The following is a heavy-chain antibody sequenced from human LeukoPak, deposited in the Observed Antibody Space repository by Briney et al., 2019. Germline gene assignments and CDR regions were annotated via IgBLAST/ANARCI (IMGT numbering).Heavy chain of an antibody. Sequence: GGSLRLSCAASGFSLSSYTMNWVRQAPGKGREWVSSISSTSSDIHYADSVKGRFTISRDNAKNSLYLQMNSLRAEDTAVYYCAKDAYSSSPLGEWVYFDYWGQGTLVTVSS. CDR3: AKDAYSSSPLGEWVYFDY. CDR1: GFSLSSYT. V-gene: IGHV3-21*01. J-gene: IGHJ4*02. D-gene: IGHD6-13*01. CDR2: ISSTSSDI.